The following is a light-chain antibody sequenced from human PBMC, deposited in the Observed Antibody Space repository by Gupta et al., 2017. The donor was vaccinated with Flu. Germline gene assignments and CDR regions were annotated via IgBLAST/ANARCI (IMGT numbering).Light chain of an antibody. V-gene: IGLV2-14*04. CDR2: DVS. CDR3: SSYSTGSTLGV. J-gene: IGLJ3*02. Sequence: SSDVGGYNHVSWYQQHPGKAPKLLIYDVSNRPSGVSTRFSGSKSGNTASLTISRLQAEDESDYFCSSYSTGSTLGVFGGGTKLTVL. CDR1: SSDVGGYNH.